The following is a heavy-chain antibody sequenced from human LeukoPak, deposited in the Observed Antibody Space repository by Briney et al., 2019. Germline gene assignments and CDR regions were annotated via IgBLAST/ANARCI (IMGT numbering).Heavy chain of an antibody. V-gene: IGHV1-24*01. CDR3: ATEVNGYSYGPKFDY. J-gene: IGHJ4*02. CDR1: GYTLTELS. Sequence: GASVKVSCKVSGYTLTELSMHWVRQAPGKGLEWMGGFDPEDGETIYAQKFQGRVTMTEDTSTDTAYMEQSSLRSEDTAVYYCATEVNGYSYGPKFDYWGQGTLVTVSS. D-gene: IGHD5-18*01. CDR2: FDPEDGET.